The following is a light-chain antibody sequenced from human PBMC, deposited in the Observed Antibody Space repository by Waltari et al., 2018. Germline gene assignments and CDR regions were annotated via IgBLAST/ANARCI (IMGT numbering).Light chain of an antibody. CDR1: QNISSY. CDR2: DTS. J-gene: IGKJ4*01. Sequence: EIVLTQSPATLSLSPGERANLSCRASQNISSYLAWYQQKPGQAPRLLIYDTSRRATGIPARFSGSGSGTDFTLTISSLEPEDFAVYSCLQRSNWPLTFGGGTKVDIK. CDR3: LQRSNWPLT. V-gene: IGKV3-11*01.